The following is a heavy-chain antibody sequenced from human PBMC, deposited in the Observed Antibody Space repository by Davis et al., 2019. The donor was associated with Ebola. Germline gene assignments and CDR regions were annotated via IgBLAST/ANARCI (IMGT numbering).Heavy chain of an antibody. Sequence: MPSDTLSLTCAVYGGSFSGYYWSWIRQPPGKGLEWIGEINHSGSTNYNPSLKSRVTISVDTSKNQFSLKLSSVTAADTAVYYCARGYLKYYYDSSGLNYWGQGTLVTVSS. CDR2: INHSGST. J-gene: IGHJ4*02. CDR1: GGSFSGYY. CDR3: ARGYLKYYYDSSGLNY. D-gene: IGHD3-22*01. V-gene: IGHV4-34*01.